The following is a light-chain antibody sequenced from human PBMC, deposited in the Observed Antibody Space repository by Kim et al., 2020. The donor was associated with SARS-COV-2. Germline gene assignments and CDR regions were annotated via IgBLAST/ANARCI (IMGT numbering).Light chain of an antibody. CDR1: QDISIY. Sequence: EIQMTQSPTSLSASVGDRVTITCRASQDISIYLAWYQQKPGKAPKSLIYDASTLQSGVPSRFSGSGSGTDFTLTISSLQPEDFATYYCQQYYRYPLTFGQGTKVDIK. CDR2: DAS. CDR3: QQYYRYPLT. J-gene: IGKJ1*01. V-gene: IGKV1-16*01.